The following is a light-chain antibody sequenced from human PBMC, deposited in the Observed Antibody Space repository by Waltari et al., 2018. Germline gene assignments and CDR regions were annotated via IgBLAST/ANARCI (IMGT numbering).Light chain of an antibody. Sequence: QSALTQPRSVSGSPGQSVTISCTGTSSDVGGYNYVSWYQQHPGKVPKIMVYDVTKLPSGVPDRFSGSKSGYAASLTISGLQSEDEADYYCSSYAGNYTWMFGGGTKLTVL. V-gene: IGLV2-11*01. CDR3: SSYAGNYTWM. CDR1: SSDVGGYNY. CDR2: DVT. J-gene: IGLJ3*02.